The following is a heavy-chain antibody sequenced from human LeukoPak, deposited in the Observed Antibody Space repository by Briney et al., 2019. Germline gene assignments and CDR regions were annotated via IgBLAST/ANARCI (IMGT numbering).Heavy chain of an antibody. CDR3: ARRDRTGNAFDI. J-gene: IGHJ3*02. V-gene: IGHV1-69*10. D-gene: IGHD1-1*01. Sequence: ASVKVSCKASGGTFISYAISWVRQAPGQGLEWMGGIIPIFGIANYAQKFQGRVTITADKSTSTAYMELSSLRSEDTAVYYCARRDRTGNAFDIWGQGTMVTVSS. CDR2: IIPIFGIA. CDR1: GGTFISYA.